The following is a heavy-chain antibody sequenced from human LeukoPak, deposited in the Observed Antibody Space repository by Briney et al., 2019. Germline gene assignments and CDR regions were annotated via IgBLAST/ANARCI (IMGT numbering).Heavy chain of an antibody. Sequence: KPSETLSLTCTVSSGSINNYYWSWIRQPPGKGLEWIGYILSSGSTNYNPSVKSRVSMSIDTSTNQFSLKLSSVTAADTAVYYCARRDGPFDFWGQGTLVSVSS. CDR1: SGSINNYY. D-gene: IGHD5-24*01. V-gene: IGHV4-59*01. CDR2: ILSSGST. CDR3: ARRDGPFDF. J-gene: IGHJ4*02.